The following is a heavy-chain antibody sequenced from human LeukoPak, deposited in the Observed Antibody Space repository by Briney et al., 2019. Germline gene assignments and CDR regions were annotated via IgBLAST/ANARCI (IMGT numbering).Heavy chain of an antibody. CDR1: GFIFSDYW. Sequence: PGGSLRLPCAASGFIFSDYWMSWVRQAPGKGLEWVANIKEDGSEKYYIDSVKGRFTISRDNAKRSVFLQMNSLRVEDMAVYYCARVEGRNSCPDYWGQGTLVTVSS. CDR3: ARVEGRNSCPDY. D-gene: IGHD2-2*01. J-gene: IGHJ4*02. V-gene: IGHV3-7*01. CDR2: IKEDGSEK.